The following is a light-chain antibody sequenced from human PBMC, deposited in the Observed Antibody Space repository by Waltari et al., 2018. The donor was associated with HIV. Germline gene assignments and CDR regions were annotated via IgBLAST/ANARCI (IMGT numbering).Light chain of an antibody. CDR3: VSYDSRLDERL. CDR1: TSNIETEA. Sequence: QSVLTPPPSVSGTPGQTVTISCSGSTSNIETEALYWYQQLPGTAPKLIIYRNYKRPSGVSDRFSCSKSGASASLVISGLRSEDEAHYYCVSYDSRLDERLFGGGTKLTVL. CDR2: RNY. J-gene: IGLJ3*02. V-gene: IGLV1-47*01.